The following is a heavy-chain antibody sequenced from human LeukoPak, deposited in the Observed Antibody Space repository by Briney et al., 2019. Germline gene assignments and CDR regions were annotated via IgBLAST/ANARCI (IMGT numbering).Heavy chain of an antibody. J-gene: IGHJ3*02. D-gene: IGHD2-15*01. CDR3: AREGRYCSGGSCYSVAFDI. V-gene: IGHV4-39*07. CDR2: IYYSGST. Sequence: SETLSLTCTVSGGSISSSSYYWGWIRQPPGKGLEWIGSIYYSGSTYYNPSLKSRVTISVDTSKNQFSLKLSSVTAADTAVYYCAREGRYCSGGSCYSVAFDIWGQGTMVTVSS. CDR1: GGSISSSSYY.